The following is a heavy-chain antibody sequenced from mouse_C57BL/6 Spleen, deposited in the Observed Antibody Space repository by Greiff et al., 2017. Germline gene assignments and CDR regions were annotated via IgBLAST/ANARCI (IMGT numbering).Heavy chain of an antibody. CDR1: GYSITSGYY. J-gene: IGHJ3*01. CDR3: ARRGYYGSSWFAY. V-gene: IGHV3-6*01. Sequence: EVQLQQSGPGLVKPSQSLSLTCSVTGYSITSGYYWNWIRQFPGNKLEWMGYISYDGSNNYNPYLKNRISITRDTSKNQFFLKLNSVTTEDTATYYCARRGYYGSSWFAYWGQGTLVTVSA. CDR2: ISYDGSN. D-gene: IGHD1-1*01.